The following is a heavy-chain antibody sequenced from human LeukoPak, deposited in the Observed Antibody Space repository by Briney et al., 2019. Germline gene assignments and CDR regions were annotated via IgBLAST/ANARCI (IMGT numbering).Heavy chain of an antibody. Sequence: GRSLRLSCAASGLTFSSYGMHWVRQAPGKGLEWVAVISYDGSIKYYADSVKGRFTISRDNSKNTLYLQMHSLRAEDTAVYYCAKDDGLYYFDSWGQGTLVTVSS. CDR3: AKDDGLYYFDS. CDR1: GLTFSSYG. D-gene: IGHD5-24*01. CDR2: ISYDGSIK. J-gene: IGHJ4*02. V-gene: IGHV3-30*18.